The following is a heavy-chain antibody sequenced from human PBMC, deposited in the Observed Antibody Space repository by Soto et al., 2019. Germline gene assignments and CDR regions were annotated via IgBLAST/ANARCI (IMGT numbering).Heavy chain of an antibody. CDR2: IIPMFGIA. V-gene: IGHV1-69*08. CDR1: GGTFNRYT. CDR3: ARDSGRSDVVPAAISTMDV. Sequence: QVQLVQSGAEVKKPGSSVKVSCKGSGGTFNRYTITWVRQAXXXXXXXXXXIIPMFGIARYAQNFQGRVTITADKSTSTAYMELSSLRSEDTAVYYCARDSGRSDVVPAAISTMDVWGQGTTVTVSS. D-gene: IGHD2-2*01. J-gene: IGHJ6*02.